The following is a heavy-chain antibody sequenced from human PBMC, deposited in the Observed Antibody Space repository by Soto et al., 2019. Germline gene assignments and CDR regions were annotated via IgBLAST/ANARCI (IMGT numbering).Heavy chain of an antibody. J-gene: IGHJ6*02. V-gene: IGHV4-39*01. D-gene: IGHD4-17*01. CDR3: ARSLPTGVTMDV. Sequence: QLQLQESGPGLVKPSETLSLTCTVSGGSISSSSYYWGWIRQPPGKGLEWIGSNYYSGSTYYNPPLKSLVTMSVDTHANQFSPKLSSVTAADTAVYYCARSLPTGVTMDVWGQGTTVTVSS. CDR2: NYYSGST. CDR1: GGSISSSSYY.